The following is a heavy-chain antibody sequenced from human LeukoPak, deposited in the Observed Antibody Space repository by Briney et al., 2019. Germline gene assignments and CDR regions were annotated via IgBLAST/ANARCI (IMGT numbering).Heavy chain of an antibody. V-gene: IGHV3-7*01. D-gene: IGHD7-27*01. CDR1: GFTFSSYG. CDR3: ARGIRSDWHILGNDYFYYYMDV. CDR2: IKQDGSEK. Sequence: PGGSLRLSCAASGFTFSSYGMHWVRQAPGKGLEWVANIKQDGSEKYYVDSVKGRFTISRDNAKNSLYLQMNSLRAEDTAVYFCARGIRSDWHILGNDYFYYYMDVWGKGTTVTVSS. J-gene: IGHJ6*03.